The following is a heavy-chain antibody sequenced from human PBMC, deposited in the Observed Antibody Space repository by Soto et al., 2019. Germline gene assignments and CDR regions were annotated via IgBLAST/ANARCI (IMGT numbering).Heavy chain of an antibody. CDR1: GYTFTSYA. V-gene: IGHV1-3*01. D-gene: IGHD2-2*01. CDR3: ARESCISTSCHYYFDY. CDR2: INAGNGNT. J-gene: IGHJ4*02. Sequence: ASVKVSCKASGYTFTSYAMHWVRQAPGQRLEWMGWINAGNGNTKYSQKFQGRVTITRDTSASTAYMELSSLRSEDTAVYYCARESCISTSCHYYFDYWGQGTLVTVSS.